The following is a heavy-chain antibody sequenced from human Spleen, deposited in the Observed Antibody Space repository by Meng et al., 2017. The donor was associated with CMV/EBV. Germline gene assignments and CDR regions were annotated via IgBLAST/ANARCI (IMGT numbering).Heavy chain of an antibody. CDR2: ISSNGDTT. V-gene: IGHV3-64*01. CDR1: GFIFSSSD. Sequence: SCVASGFIFSSSDMHWVRQPPGKGLEYISAISSNGDTTFYVKSVKGRFTISRDNSKNTVYLQMGSLRTEDMAVYYCARDGWGDYSLDYWGQGTLVTVSS. J-gene: IGHJ4*02. D-gene: IGHD4-17*01. CDR3: ARDGWGDYSLDY.